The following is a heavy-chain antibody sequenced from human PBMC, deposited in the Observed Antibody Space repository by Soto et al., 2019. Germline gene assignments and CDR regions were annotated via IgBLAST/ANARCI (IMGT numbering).Heavy chain of an antibody. CDR2: INHSGST. CDR1: GGSFSDYC. V-gene: IGHV4-34*01. Sequence: PSETLSLSCAVYGGSFSDYCWSWIRQPPGKGLEWIGEINHSGSTNYNPSLKSRVTISVDTSKNQFSLDLSSVTAADTAVYYCARGSSNTPMANDYWGQGTLVTVSS. J-gene: IGHJ4*02. CDR3: ARGSSNTPMANDY. D-gene: IGHD5-18*01.